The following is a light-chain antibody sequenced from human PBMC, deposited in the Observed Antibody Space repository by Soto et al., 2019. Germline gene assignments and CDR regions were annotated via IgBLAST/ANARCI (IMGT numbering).Light chain of an antibody. J-gene: IGKJ4*01. CDR3: QQSNSTPLT. Sequence: DIQMTQSPPSLSASVGDRVTITCRASQSISSNLNWYQQKPGKAPKLLIYAASNLQSGVPSRFSGSGSGTVFTPTISSLQPEDFATYYCQQSNSTPLTFGGGTKVEIK. CDR2: AAS. V-gene: IGKV1-39*01. CDR1: QSISSN.